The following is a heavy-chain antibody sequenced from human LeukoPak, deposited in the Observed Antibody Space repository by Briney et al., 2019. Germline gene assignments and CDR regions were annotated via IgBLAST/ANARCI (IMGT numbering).Heavy chain of an antibody. Sequence: SETLSLTCSVSGVSISSGSNYWGWIRQPPGKTLEWIGSIYSRGNTYYNPSLKSRVIILIDTAKNHFSLNLSSVAAADTAVYYCARSDGYGLVGIWGQGTMVTVSS. V-gene: IGHV4-39*07. CDR1: GVSISSGSNY. D-gene: IGHD3-10*01. CDR3: ARSDGYGLVGI. CDR2: IYSRGNT. J-gene: IGHJ3*02.